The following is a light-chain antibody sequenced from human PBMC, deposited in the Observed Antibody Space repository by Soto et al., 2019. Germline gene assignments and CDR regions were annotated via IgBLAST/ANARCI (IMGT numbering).Light chain of an antibody. J-gene: IGKJ4*01. Sequence: EIVLTQSPGILSLSPGERASLSCRASQSVSSNYLAWYQQKPGQAPRLLIYGASSRATGIPDRFSGRGSGTDFTLTVSRLEPEDFAVYYCQKYGSSPLTFGGGTRVQIK. CDR3: QKYGSSPLT. V-gene: IGKV3-20*01. CDR2: GAS. CDR1: QSVSSNY.